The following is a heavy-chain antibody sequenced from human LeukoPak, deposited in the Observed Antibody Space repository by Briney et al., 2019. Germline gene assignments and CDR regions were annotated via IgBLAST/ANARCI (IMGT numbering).Heavy chain of an antibody. J-gene: IGHJ4*02. CDR2: INPSGGST. V-gene: IGHV1-46*01. CDR1: GYTFTRYY. Sequence: ASVKVSCKASGYTFTRYYMHWVRQVPGQGLEWMGIINPSGGSTGYAQKFQGRVTVTRDTSTSTVYMELSSLRSEDTAVYYCARELYPYSSDYDYWGQGTLVTVSS. CDR3: ARELYPYSSDYDY. D-gene: IGHD6-19*01.